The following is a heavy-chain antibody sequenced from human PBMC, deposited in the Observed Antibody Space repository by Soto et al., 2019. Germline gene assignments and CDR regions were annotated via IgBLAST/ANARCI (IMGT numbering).Heavy chain of an antibody. CDR1: GYTFTSYT. J-gene: IGHJ4*02. CDR3: AREGVYGSGWYFDY. Sequence: QVQFVQSGAEVKKPGASAKVSCKASGYTFTSYTLHWVRQAPGQRLEWMGRINTVNGNTKNSQKFQGRVLITRDTSASTAYMELRSLRSEDTAVYYCAREGVYGSGWYFDYWGQGTLLTVSS. V-gene: IGHV1-3*04. CDR2: INTVNGNT. D-gene: IGHD6-19*01.